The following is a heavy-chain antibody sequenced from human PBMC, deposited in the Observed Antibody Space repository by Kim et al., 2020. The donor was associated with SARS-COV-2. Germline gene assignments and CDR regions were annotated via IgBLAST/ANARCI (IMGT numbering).Heavy chain of an antibody. CDR2: IYPDDYDT. D-gene: IGHD3-9*01. V-gene: IGHV5-51*01. CDR1: GYTFTDYW. Sequence: GESLKISCQASGYTFTDYWVGWVRQMPGKGLEWMGIIYPDDYDTRYSPSFQGQVTIPADKSINTAYLQWSSLQASDTAMYFCARHNYDPLTGYQFYYYGIHVWGQGTAVTVFS. CDR3: ARHNYDPLTGYQFYYYGIHV. J-gene: IGHJ6*02.